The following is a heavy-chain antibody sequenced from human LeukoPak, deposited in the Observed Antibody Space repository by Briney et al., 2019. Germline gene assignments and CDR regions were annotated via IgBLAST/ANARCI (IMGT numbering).Heavy chain of an antibody. Sequence: SETLSLTCTVSGGSMTSYYWNWIRQSAGKGLEFIGRIYTDGTTSYNPSLRGRVTMSIDTYENQFSLELSSVTAADTALYYCTSAQEQYVYGRYFYYMDVWGKGTTVTVSS. D-gene: IGHD3-9*01. V-gene: IGHV4-4*07. J-gene: IGHJ6*03. CDR2: IYTDGTT. CDR3: TSAQEQYVYGRYFYYMDV. CDR1: GGSMTSYY.